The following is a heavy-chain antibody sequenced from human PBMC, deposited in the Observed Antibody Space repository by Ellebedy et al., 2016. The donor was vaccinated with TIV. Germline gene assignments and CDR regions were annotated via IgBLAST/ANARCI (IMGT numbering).Heavy chain of an antibody. V-gene: IGHV4-59*01. CDR3: ARYRRGSSDITFDY. J-gene: IGHJ4*02. D-gene: IGHD2-2*01. CDR1: GGSISGYY. CDR2: ISNTGST. Sequence: SETLSLTXTVSGGSISGYYWGWIRQPPGKGLEWIGFISNTGSTSYNPSLKSRLTISLDTSKSHFSVRLTSVTAADTAVYYCARYRRGSSDITFDYWGQGTLVTVSS.